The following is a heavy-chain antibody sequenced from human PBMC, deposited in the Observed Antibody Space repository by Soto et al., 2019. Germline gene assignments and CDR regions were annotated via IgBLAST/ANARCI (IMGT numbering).Heavy chain of an antibody. J-gene: IGHJ4*02. CDR3: ARVSVSGTYSDY. Sequence: ASETLSLTCAVSGGSISSSNWWTWVRQPPGKGLEWIGEIYHIGSTNYNPSLKSRVTISVDKSKNQFSLNLSSVTAADTAVYYCARVSVSGTYSDYWGQGTLVTVSS. V-gene: IGHV4-4*02. CDR2: IYHIGST. CDR1: GGSISSSNW. D-gene: IGHD6-19*01.